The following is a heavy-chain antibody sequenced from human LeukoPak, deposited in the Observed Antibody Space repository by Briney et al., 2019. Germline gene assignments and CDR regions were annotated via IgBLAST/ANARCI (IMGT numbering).Heavy chain of an antibody. CDR3: AKGRYGAYDY. CDR1: GGSFGGYY. CDR2: INHSGST. D-gene: IGHD1-1*01. V-gene: IGHV4-34*01. J-gene: IGHJ4*02. Sequence: SETLSLTCAVYGGSFGGYYWSWIRQPPGKGLEWIGEINHSGSTNYNPSLKSRVTISVDTSKNQFSLKLSSVTAADTAVYYCAKGRYGAYDYWGQGTLVTVSS.